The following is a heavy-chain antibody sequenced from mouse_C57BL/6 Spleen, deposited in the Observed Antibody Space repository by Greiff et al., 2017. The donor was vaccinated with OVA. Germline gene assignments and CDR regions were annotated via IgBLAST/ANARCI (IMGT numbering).Heavy chain of an antibody. J-gene: IGHJ4*01. CDR2: IDPNSGGT. Sequence: VQLHQPGAELVKPGASVKLSCKASGYTFPSYWLHWVKPRPGRGLEWIGRIDPNSGGTKYNEKFKSKATLTVDKPSRAAYMQLSRLTSEDSSCYYCARSGDGYLCYYARDDWGQGTSVTGSS. V-gene: IGHV1-72*01. D-gene: IGHD2-3*01. CDR1: GYTFPSYW. CDR3: ARSGDGYLCYYARDD.